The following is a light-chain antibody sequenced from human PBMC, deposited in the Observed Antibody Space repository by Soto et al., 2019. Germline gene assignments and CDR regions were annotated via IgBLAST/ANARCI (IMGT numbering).Light chain of an antibody. CDR2: GAS. V-gene: IGKV3D-15*01. J-gene: IGKJ4*01. CDR1: QSVSDN. Sequence: EIVLTQSPATLSVSPGERVTLSCRTSQSVSDNLAWYQQKPGQAPRLLLYGASIRATDIPARFSGSGSGTEFSLTISSLQSEDFAVYYCQQYNDWPLTFGGGTKVDIK. CDR3: QQYNDWPLT.